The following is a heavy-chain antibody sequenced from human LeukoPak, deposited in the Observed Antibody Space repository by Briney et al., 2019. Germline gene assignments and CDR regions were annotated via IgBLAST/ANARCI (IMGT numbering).Heavy chain of an antibody. CDR2: IIPIFGTA. CDR3: ARDRANLHWFDP. D-gene: IGHD4/OR15-4a*01. Sequence: ASVKVSCKASGGTFSSYAISGVRQAPGQGLEWMGRIIPIFGTANYAQKFQGRVTITTDESTSTAYMELSSLRSEDTAVYYCARDRANLHWFDPWGQGTLVTVSS. V-gene: IGHV1-69*05. J-gene: IGHJ5*02. CDR1: GGTFSSYA.